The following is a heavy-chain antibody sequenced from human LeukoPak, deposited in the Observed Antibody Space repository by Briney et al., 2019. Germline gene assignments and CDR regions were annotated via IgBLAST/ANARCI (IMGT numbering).Heavy chain of an antibody. CDR3: ARDMGRGSSGYYH. V-gene: IGHV3-48*04. CDR1: GFTFSSYS. D-gene: IGHD3-22*01. Sequence: QPGGSLRLSCAASGFTFSSYSMNWVRQAPGKGLEWVSYISSSSSTIYYADSVKGRFTISRDNAKNSLYLQMNSLRAEDTAVYYCARDMGRGSSGYYHWGQGTLVTVSS. J-gene: IGHJ5*02. CDR2: ISSSSSTI.